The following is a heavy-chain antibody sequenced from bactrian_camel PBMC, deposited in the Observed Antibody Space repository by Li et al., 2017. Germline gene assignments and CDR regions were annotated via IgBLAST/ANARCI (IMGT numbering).Heavy chain of an antibody. D-gene: IGHD8*01. V-gene: IGHV3-3*01. Sequence: HVQLVESGGGSVQAGGSLRLSCSAPGYVYSGYCMGWFRQAPGKEREGVASISPPGGRLFYADSVKGRFTISRDNARNTVYLQMNDLRPDDTAVYHCAAERHLGLENWEPPCQTQGTQVTVS. CDR1: GYVYSGYC. CDR2: ISPPGGRL. J-gene: IGHJ4*01.